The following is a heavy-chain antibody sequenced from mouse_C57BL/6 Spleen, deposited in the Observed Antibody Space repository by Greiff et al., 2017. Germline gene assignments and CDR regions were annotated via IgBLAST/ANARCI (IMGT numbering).Heavy chain of an antibody. J-gene: IGHJ2*01. CDR3: ATFGNSSFDY. CDR1: GYTFTSYW. D-gene: IGHD2-1*01. V-gene: IGHV1-55*01. CDR2: IYPGSGST. Sequence: QVHVKQPGAELVKPGASVKMSCKASGYTFTSYWITWVKQRPGQGLEWIGDIYPGSGSTNYNEKFKSKATLTVDTSSSTAYMQLSSLTSEDSAVYYCATFGNSSFDYWGQGTTLTVSS.